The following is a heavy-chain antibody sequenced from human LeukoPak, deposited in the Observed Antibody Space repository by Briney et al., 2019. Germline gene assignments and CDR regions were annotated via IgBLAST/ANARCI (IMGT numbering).Heavy chain of an antibody. D-gene: IGHD2-8*01. CDR1: GGSISSGGYY. CDR3: ARDARVPVLMVYAKGPLGWFDP. CDR2: IYHSGST. Sequence: SQTLSLTCTVSGGSISSGGYYWSWIRHPPGKGLEWIGYIYHSGSTYYNPSLKSRVTISVDTSKNQFSLKLSSVTAADTAVYYCARDARVPVLMVYAKGPLGWFDPWGQGTLVTVSS. V-gene: IGHV4-30-2*01. J-gene: IGHJ5*02.